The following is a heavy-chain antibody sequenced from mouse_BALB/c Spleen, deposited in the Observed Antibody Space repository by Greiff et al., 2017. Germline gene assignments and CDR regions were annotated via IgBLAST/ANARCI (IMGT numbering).Heavy chain of an antibody. V-gene: IGHV5-17*02. CDR3: AMYYFDY. Sequence: DVHLVESGGGLVQPGGSRKLSCAASGFTFSSFGMHWVRQAPEKGLEWVAYISSGSSTIYYADTVKGRFTISRDNPKNTLFLQMTSLRSEDTAMYYCAMYYFDYWGQGTTLTVSS. CDR2: ISSGSSTI. J-gene: IGHJ2*01. CDR1: GFTFSSFG.